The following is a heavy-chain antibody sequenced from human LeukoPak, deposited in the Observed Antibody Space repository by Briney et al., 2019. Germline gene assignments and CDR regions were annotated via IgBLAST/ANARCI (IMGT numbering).Heavy chain of an antibody. V-gene: IGHV4-59*01. Sequence: KASETLSLTCTVSGGSISTYYWSWIRQPPGKGLEWIGYIYYSGSTNYNPSLKSRVTISVDTSKNQFSLKLSSVTAADTAVYYCARGRRDCSGGSCYLAIDYYYYYMDVWGKGTTVTISS. CDR3: ARGRRDCSGGSCYLAIDYYYYYMDV. CDR2: IYYSGST. J-gene: IGHJ6*03. D-gene: IGHD2-15*01. CDR1: GGSISTYY.